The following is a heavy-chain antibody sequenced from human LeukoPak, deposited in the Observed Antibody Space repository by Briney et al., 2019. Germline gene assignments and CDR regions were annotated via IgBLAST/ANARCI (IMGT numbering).Heavy chain of an antibody. CDR3: ARPHMPGYSYGYNV. V-gene: IGHV4-39*01. D-gene: IGHD5-18*01. CDR1: GGSISSSSYY. J-gene: IGHJ4*02. Sequence: SETLSLTCTVSGGSISSSSYYWGWIRQPPGKGLEWIGSIYYSGSTYYNPSLKSRVTISVDTSKNQFSLKLSSVTAADTAVYYCARPHMPGYSYGYNVWGQGTLATVSS. CDR2: IYYSGST.